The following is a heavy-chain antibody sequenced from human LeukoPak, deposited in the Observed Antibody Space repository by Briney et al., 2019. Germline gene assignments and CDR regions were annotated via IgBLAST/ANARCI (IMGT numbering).Heavy chain of an antibody. D-gene: IGHD6-19*01. CDR3: ARSRSGWPIDY. CDR2: IYYSGTT. Sequence: SKTLSLTCTVSGGSISSYYWTWIRQPPGKGLEWIGYIYYSGTTNYNPSLKSRVTISVDTSKNQFFLKLSSVTAADTAVYYCARSRSGWPIDYWGQGTLVTVSS. J-gene: IGHJ4*02. CDR1: GGSISSYY. V-gene: IGHV4-59*08.